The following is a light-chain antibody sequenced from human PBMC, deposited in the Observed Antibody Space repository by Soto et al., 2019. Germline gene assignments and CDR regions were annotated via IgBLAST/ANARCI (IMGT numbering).Light chain of an antibody. CDR1: QVISNNY. J-gene: IGKJ2*01. V-gene: IGKV3-20*01. CDR2: GAS. CDR3: QQYGRSHPT. Sequence: ENVLTQSPGTLSLSPGERATLSCRARQVISNNYLAWYQQRPGQAPRVLIFGASNRATGIPDRFSGGGSGTDFTLTINRLEPEDSAVYYCQQYGRSHPTCGQGTKVEIK.